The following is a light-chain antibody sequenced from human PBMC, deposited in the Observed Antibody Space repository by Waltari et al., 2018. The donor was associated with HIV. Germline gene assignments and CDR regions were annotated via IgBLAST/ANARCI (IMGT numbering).Light chain of an antibody. CDR1: SSDVGNYNV. CDR2: EVN. Sequence: QSALTQPASVSASPGQSITISCTGTSSDVGNYNVVSWYRQFPDKAPQLLIVEVNKRPSGVSNRLACSQSGNSASLTIAGLLADDEADYYCCSYAGGNSYVFGTGTKVTVL. J-gene: IGLJ1*01. V-gene: IGLV2-23*02. CDR3: CSYAGGNSYV.